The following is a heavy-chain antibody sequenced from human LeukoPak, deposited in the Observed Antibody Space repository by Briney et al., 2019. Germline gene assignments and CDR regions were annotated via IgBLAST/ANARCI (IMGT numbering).Heavy chain of an antibody. J-gene: IGHJ4*02. Sequence: ASVKVSCKASGYTFTSYGISWVRQAPGQGLEWMGWISAYNGNTNYAQKLQGRVTITADKSTSTAYMELSSLRSEGTAVYYCASPRGVVTAIPFDYWGQGTLVTVSS. V-gene: IGHV1-18*01. CDR1: GYTFTSYG. D-gene: IGHD2-21*02. CDR3: ASPRGVVTAIPFDY. CDR2: ISAYNGNT.